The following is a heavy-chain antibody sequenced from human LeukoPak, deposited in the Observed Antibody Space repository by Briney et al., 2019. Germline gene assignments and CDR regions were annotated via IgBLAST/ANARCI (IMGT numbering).Heavy chain of an antibody. J-gene: IGHJ4*02. CDR3: ARDHCDDAACYPFDR. D-gene: IGHD2-21*01. V-gene: IGHV4-4*07. Sequence: SSETLSLTCNVSGASFNYYYWSWIRQPAGKGLEWIGRVYLGGSTNYNPSLKSRVMMSLDKANNQFSLRLSSVTAADTAIYYCARDHCDDAACYPFDRWGQGTLVTVSS. CDR1: GASFNYYY. CDR2: VYLGGST.